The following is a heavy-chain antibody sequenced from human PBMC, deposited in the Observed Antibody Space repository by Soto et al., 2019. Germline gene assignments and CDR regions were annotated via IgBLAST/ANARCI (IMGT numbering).Heavy chain of an antibody. CDR1: GDSINSADYY. Sequence: PSETLSLTCTVSGDSINSADYYWSWLRQPPGKGLEWIGYIYHSGSTYYNPSLKSRVTISVDRSKNQFSLKLSAVTAADTAVYYCVRGGLQQLPPTHYYFDYWGQGTLVTVSS. CDR3: VRGGLQQLPPTHYYFDY. J-gene: IGHJ4*02. D-gene: IGHD6-13*01. CDR2: IYHSGST. V-gene: IGHV4-30-2*01.